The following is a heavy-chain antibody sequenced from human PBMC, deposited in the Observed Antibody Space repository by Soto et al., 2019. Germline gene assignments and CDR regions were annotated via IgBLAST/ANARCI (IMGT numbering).Heavy chain of an antibody. Sequence: ASVKVSCKTSGYTFSNYGITWVRQAPGQPLEWLGWISLYSDGTNYAQKFQGRVSMTTDTSTTTAYMELRRLRSDDTAVYYCAGVLPGSHDWFGPCHQGPLVTVSS. CDR1: GYTFSNYG. D-gene: IGHD2-15*01. CDR3: AGVLPGSHDWFGP. J-gene: IGHJ5*02. V-gene: IGHV1-18*01. CDR2: ISLYSDGT.